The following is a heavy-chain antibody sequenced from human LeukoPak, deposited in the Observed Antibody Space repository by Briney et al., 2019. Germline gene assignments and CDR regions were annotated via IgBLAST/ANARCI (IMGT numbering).Heavy chain of an antibody. CDR3: ARDPNAFDI. J-gene: IGHJ3*02. CDR1: GYTFTAYF. CDR2: INPNSGDT. V-gene: IGHV1-2*02. Sequence: GASVKVSCKASGYTFTAYFIHWVRQAPGQGLEWTGWINPNSGDTNYAQNFQGRVTMTRDTSISTAYMDLSGLRSDDTAVYYCARDPNAFDIWGQGTMVTVSS.